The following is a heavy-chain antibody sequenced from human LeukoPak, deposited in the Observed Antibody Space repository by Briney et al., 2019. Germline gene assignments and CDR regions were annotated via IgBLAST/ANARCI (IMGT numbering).Heavy chain of an antibody. CDR2: ISWNSGSI. CDR3: AKDLTRGVVTPLDY. Sequence: GGSLRLSCAASGFTFSSYAMSWVRQAPGKGLEWVSGISWNSGSIGYADSVKGRFTISRDNAKNSLYLQMNSLRAEDTALYYCAKDLTRGVVTPLDYWGQGTLVTVSS. V-gene: IGHV3-9*01. CDR1: GFTFSSYA. J-gene: IGHJ4*02. D-gene: IGHD3-22*01.